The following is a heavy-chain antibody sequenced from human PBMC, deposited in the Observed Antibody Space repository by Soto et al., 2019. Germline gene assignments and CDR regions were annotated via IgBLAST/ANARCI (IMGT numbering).Heavy chain of an antibody. CDR3: ARDYDSSGYPRYYFDY. CDR2: IWYDGNDK. V-gene: IGHV3-33*01. CDR1: GFTFSSYG. J-gene: IGHJ4*02. Sequence: QVQLVESGGGVVQPGRSLRLCCAASGFTFSSYGMHWVRQAPGKGLEWVAIIWYDGNDKYYADSVKGRFTISRDKSKNQLYLQMNSPRAEDTGVYCCARDYDSSGYPRYYFDYWGQGTLVTVSS. D-gene: IGHD3-22*01.